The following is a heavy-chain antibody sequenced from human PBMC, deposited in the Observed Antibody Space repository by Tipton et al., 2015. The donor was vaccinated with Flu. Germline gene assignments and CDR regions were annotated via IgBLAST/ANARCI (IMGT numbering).Heavy chain of an antibody. J-gene: IGHJ4*02. D-gene: IGHD3-22*01. CDR1: GYSFTSYW. V-gene: IGHV5-51*01. CDR3: AGHIGYDSPHGGVSDY. CDR2: IYPGNSDT. Sequence: QLVQSGAEVKKPGESLKISCKGSGYSFTSYWIGWVRQMPGKGLEWMGIIYPGNSDTRYSPSFQGQVTISADKSISTAYLQWSSLKASDSAMYYCAGHIGYDSPHGGVSDYWGQGTLVTVSS.